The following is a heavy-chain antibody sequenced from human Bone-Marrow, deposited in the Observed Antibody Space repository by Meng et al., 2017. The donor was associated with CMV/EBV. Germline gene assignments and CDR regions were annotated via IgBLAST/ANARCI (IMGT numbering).Heavy chain of an antibody. D-gene: IGHD6-19*01. J-gene: IGHJ4*02. Sequence: GGSLRLSCAASGFTFGTYAMSWVRQAPGKGLEWVSGIIGSGVTTYYADSVKGRFTISRDNSKNTLYLQMNSLRAEDTAVYYCARDLEYSSGWDYWGQGTLVTVSS. CDR3: ARDLEYSSGWDY. V-gene: IGHV3-23*01. CDR1: GFTFGTYA. CDR2: IIGSGVTT.